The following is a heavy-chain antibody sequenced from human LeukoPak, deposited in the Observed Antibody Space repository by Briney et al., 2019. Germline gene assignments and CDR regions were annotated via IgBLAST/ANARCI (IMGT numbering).Heavy chain of an antibody. CDR3: ARDPLRRDGYNYDY. CDR2: ISGSGDIT. CDR1: GFTFSSYA. J-gene: IGHJ4*02. Sequence: PGGSLRLSCAASGFTFSSYAMSWVRQAPGKGLEWVSFISGSGDITYHADSVKGRFTISRDNSTNTLYLQINGLRAEDTAVYYCARDPLRRDGYNYDYWGQGTLVTVSS. V-gene: IGHV3-23*01. D-gene: IGHD5-24*01.